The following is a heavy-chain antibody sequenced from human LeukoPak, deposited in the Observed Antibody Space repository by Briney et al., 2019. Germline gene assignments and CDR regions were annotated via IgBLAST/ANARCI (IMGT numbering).Heavy chain of an antibody. CDR3: ASGWGYYGPVGMDV. D-gene: IGHD3-10*01. CDR1: GGSFSGYY. Sequence: SETLSLTCAVYGGSFSGYYWSWIRQPPGKGLEWIGEINHSGSTNYNPSLKSRVTISVDTSKNQFSLKLSSLTAADTAVYYCASGWGYYGPVGMDVWGKGTTVTVSS. V-gene: IGHV4-34*01. J-gene: IGHJ6*04. CDR2: INHSGST.